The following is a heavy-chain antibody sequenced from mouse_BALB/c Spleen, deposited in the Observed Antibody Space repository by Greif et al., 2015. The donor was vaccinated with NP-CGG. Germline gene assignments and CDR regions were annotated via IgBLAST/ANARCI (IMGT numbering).Heavy chain of an antibody. CDR3: ASLYGYDGYYYAMDY. CDR1: GYTFTSYW. V-gene: IGHV1-7*01. J-gene: IGHJ4*01. D-gene: IGHD2-2*01. CDR2: INPSTGYT. Sequence: VQLQQSGAELAKPGASVKMSCKASGYTFTSYWMHWVKQRPGQGLEWIGYINPSTGYTEYNQKFKDKATLTADKSSSTAYMQLSSLTSEDSAVYYCASLYGYDGYYYAMDYWGQGTSVTVSS.